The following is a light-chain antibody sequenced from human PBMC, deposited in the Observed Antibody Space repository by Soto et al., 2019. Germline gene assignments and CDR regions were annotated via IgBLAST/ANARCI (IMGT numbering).Light chain of an antibody. Sequence: QSALTQPPSASGSPGQSVTISCTGTSSDVGGYNYVSWYQQHPGKAPKLMISEVSKRPAGVPGRFSGSKSGNPASLTVSGLQAEDEADYYCSSFAGNNNLVFGGGTKLTVL. CDR3: SSFAGNNNLV. V-gene: IGLV2-8*01. J-gene: IGLJ2*01. CDR2: EVS. CDR1: SSDVGGYNY.